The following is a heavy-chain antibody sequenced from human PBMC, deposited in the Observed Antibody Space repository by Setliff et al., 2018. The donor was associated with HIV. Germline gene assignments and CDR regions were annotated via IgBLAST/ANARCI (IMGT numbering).Heavy chain of an antibody. D-gene: IGHD3-22*01. J-gene: IGHJ3*02. CDR1: GYTLTELS. V-gene: IGHV1-24*01. Sequence: ASVQVSCQVSGYTLTELSRHWVRQAPGKGLEWMGGFDPEDGETIYAQKFQGRVTMTEDTSTDTAYMELSSLRSEDTAVYYCATSSPVGPWLPSHDAFDIWGQGTMVTVSS. CDR3: ATSSPVGPWLPSHDAFDI. CDR2: FDPEDGET.